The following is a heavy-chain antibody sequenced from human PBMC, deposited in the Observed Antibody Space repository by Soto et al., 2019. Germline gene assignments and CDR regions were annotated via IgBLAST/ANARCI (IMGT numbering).Heavy chain of an antibody. CDR3: ASSAVHPGDFFYYNGMDV. CDR1: GASIRSYY. V-gene: IGHV4-4*08. CDR2: VYTSDYT. D-gene: IGHD3-10*01. Sequence: SETLSLTCSVSGASIRSYYWHWIRQPPGKGLEWIGYVYTSDYTRYSSSLKSRVTISVDTSKSQFYLRLNSVTAADTAVYYCASSAVHPGDFFYYNGMDVWGQGTRVTVSS. J-gene: IGHJ6*02.